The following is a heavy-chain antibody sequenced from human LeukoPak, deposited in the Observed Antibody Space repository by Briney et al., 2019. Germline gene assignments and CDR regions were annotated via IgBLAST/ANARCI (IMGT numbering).Heavy chain of an antibody. Sequence: GGSLRLSCAASGFTFSSYAMSWVRQTPGKGLEWVSYISSSGSTIYYADSVKGRFTISRDNAKNSLYLQMNSLRAEDTAVYYCARDRGKQQLINWFDPWGQGTLVTVSS. J-gene: IGHJ5*02. CDR3: ARDRGKQQLINWFDP. CDR2: ISSSGSTI. CDR1: GFTFSSYA. D-gene: IGHD6-13*01. V-gene: IGHV3-48*04.